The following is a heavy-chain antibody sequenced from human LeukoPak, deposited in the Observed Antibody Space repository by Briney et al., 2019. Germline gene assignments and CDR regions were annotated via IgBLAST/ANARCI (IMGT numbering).Heavy chain of an antibody. Sequence: PSETLSLTCTVSGVSISSYYLSWIRQPPGKGLEWIGYIYYSGSTDDNPSLKSRVTISVDTTTNRFSLRLSSVTAADTAVYYCARSDLDSSCYYGVLYFGYWGQEAAVTVSS. J-gene: IGHJ4*02. D-gene: IGHD3-22*01. CDR3: ARSDLDSSCYYGVLYFGY. CDR2: IYYSGST. CDR1: GVSISSYY. V-gene: IGHV4-59*01.